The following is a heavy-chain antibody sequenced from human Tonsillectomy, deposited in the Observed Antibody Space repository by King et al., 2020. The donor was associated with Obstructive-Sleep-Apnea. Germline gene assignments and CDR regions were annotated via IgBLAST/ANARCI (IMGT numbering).Heavy chain of an antibody. J-gene: IGHJ4*02. CDR1: GFTFNSAW. CDR3: MTDFGDNAGVDY. CDR2: IKSRSEGGTV. Sequence: VQLVESGGGLVKPGGSLRLSCTTSGFTFNSAWMSWVRQVPGKGLEWVGRIKSRSEGGTVDYAAPVKGRFIISRDESKTTLHLEMNSLKTEDTAVYYCMTDFGDNAGVDYWGQGTLVTVSS. V-gene: IGHV3-15*01. D-gene: IGHD4-17*01.